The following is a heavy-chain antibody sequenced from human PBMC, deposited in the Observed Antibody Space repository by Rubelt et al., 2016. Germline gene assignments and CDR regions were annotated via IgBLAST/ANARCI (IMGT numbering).Heavy chain of an antibody. J-gene: IGHJ4*02. Sequence: QVQLVQSGAEVKKPGASVKVSCKAPGYTFTSYDVNWVRQATGQGLEWMGWMNPNSGNTGYAQKFQGGVTMTRDTSISTAYMELSRLRSDDTAVYYCARINSGYRAFDYWGQGTLVTVSS. CDR2: MNPNSGNT. CDR3: ARINSGYRAFDY. D-gene: IGHD3-22*01. CDR1: GYTFTSYD. V-gene: IGHV1-8*01.